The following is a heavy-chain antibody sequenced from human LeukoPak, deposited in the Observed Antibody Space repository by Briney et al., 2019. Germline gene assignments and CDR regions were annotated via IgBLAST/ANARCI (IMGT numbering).Heavy chain of an antibody. V-gene: IGHV4-39*01. Sequence: SETLSLTCTVSGGSISSSSYYWGWIRQPPGKGLEWIGSIYYSGSTYYNPSLKSRVTMFVDTSQNQFSLKLSSVTAADTAVYYCARICISNSCQADSWGQGTLVTVSS. CDR2: IYYSGST. J-gene: IGHJ4*02. CDR3: ARICISNSCQADS. CDR1: GGSISSSSYY. D-gene: IGHD2-2*01.